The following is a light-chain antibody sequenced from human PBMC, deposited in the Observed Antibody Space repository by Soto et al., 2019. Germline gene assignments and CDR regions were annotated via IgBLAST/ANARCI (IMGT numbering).Light chain of an antibody. V-gene: IGLV2-14*01. CDR1: SSDVGGYNY. CDR2: DVS. Sequence: QSALTQPASVSGSPGQTITISCTGSSSDVGGYNYVSWYQQHPGKAPKLMIYDVSNRPSGVSNRFSGSMSGNTASLTISGLQAEDEADYYCSSYTSRTSWVFGGGTKVTVL. J-gene: IGLJ3*02. CDR3: SSYTSRTSWV.